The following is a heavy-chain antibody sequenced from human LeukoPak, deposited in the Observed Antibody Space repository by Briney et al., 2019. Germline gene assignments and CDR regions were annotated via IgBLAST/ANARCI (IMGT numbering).Heavy chain of an antibody. D-gene: IGHD3-3*01. CDR3: AREGGRKITIFGVVGPDI. Sequence: SETLSLTCTVSGGSISSSSYYWGWIRQPPGKGLEWIGSIYYSGSTYYNPSLKSRVTISVDTSKNQFSLKLSSVTAADTAVYYCAREGGRKITIFGVVGPDIWGQGTMVTVSS. CDR2: IYYSGST. J-gene: IGHJ3*02. CDR1: GGSISSSSYY. V-gene: IGHV4-39*07.